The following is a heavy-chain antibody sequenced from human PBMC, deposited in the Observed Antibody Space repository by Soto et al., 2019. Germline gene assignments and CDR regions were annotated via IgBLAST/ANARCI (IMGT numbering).Heavy chain of an antibody. D-gene: IGHD4-17*01. CDR3: ARARLRAVYAFDF. V-gene: IGHV4-31*03. CDR2: IYYNGNT. CDR1: GVSITSGAYY. Sequence: LSLTCTLSGVSITSGAYYWTWVRQHPGKGLEWIGYIYYNGNTYFSPSLKSRLTISIDTSKNQFSLKLSSVTAADTAMYYCARARLRAVYAFDFWGQGTMVTVSS. J-gene: IGHJ3*01.